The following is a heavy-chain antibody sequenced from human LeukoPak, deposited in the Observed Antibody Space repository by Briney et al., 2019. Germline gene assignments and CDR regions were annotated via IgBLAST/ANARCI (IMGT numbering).Heavy chain of an antibody. Sequence: GGSLRLSCAASGFTFDDYAMHWVRQAPGKGLVWVSRINSDGSSTSYADSVKGRFTISRDNAKNTLYLQMNSLRAEDTAVYYCASRLDCSGGSCRDYWGQGTLVTVSS. J-gene: IGHJ4*02. D-gene: IGHD2-15*01. CDR3: ASRLDCSGGSCRDY. CDR2: INSDGSST. CDR1: GFTFDDYA. V-gene: IGHV3-74*01.